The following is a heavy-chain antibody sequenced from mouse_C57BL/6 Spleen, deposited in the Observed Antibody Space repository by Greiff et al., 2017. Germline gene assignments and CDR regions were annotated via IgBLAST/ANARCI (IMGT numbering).Heavy chain of an antibody. CDR2: IYPRSGNT. CDR1: GYTFTSYG. Sequence: QVQLQQSGAELARPGASVKLSCKASGYTFTSYGISWVKQRTGQGLEWIGEIYPRSGNTYYNEKFKGKATLTADKSSSTAYMELRSLTSEDSAVYFCARSEYYGSSYWYFDVWGTGTTGTVSS. D-gene: IGHD1-1*01. CDR3: ARSEYYGSSYWYFDV. J-gene: IGHJ1*03. V-gene: IGHV1-81*01.